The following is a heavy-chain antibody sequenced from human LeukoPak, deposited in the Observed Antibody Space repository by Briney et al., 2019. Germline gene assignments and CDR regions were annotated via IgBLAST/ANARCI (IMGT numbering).Heavy chain of an antibody. J-gene: IGHJ6*02. CDR3: AKDLPGDMDDQYYGMDV. Sequence: GASLRLSCTASGCTFSNYAMSWVRQAPGKGLECVSAISGSCGLTYYAASVQGRFTISTDNSKTTLPLQLSSMRAADTALYYCAKDLPGDMDDQYYGMDVWGQGTTVTVSS. CDR1: GCTFSNYA. V-gene: IGHV3-23*01. CDR2: ISGSCGLT. D-gene: IGHD4-17*01.